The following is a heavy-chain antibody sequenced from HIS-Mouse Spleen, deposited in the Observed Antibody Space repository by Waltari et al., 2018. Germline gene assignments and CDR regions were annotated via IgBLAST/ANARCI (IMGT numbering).Heavy chain of an antibody. CDR2: IYYSGST. Sequence: QLQLQESGPGLVTPSETLSLTCTVPGGSISRRSYYWGWIRQPPGKGLEWIGSIYYSGSTYYNPSLKSRVTISVDTSKNQFSLKLSSVTAADTAVYYCAREIPYSSSWYDWYFDLWGRGTLVTVSS. V-gene: IGHV4-39*07. J-gene: IGHJ2*01. CDR3: AREIPYSSSWYDWYFDL. CDR1: GGSISRRSYY. D-gene: IGHD6-13*01.